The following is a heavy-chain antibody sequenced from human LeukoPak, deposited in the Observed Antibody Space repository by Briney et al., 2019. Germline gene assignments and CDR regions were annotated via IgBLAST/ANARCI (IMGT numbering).Heavy chain of an antibody. CDR2: IYYSGST. V-gene: IGHV4-39*01. D-gene: IGHD5-18*01. CDR3: ARHGGSGYSSFDY. Sequence: SETLSLTCTVSGGSISSSGYYWGWIRQPPGKGLEWIGSIYYSGSTYYNPSLKSRVTISVDTSKNHFSLKLSSVTAAETAVYSCARHGGSGYSSFDYWGQGTLVTVSS. CDR1: GGSISSSGYY. J-gene: IGHJ4*02.